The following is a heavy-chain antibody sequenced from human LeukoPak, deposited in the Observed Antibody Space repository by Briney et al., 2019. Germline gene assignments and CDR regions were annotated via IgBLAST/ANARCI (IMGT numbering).Heavy chain of an antibody. D-gene: IGHD3-9*01. Sequence: PSETLSLTCAVSGGSISSGGYSWSWIRQPPGKGLEWIGYIYHSGSTNYNPSLKSRVTMSVDTSKNQFSLKLSSVTAADTAVYYCAREYYDILTGHSDFDYWGQGTLVTVSS. CDR1: GGSISSGGYS. J-gene: IGHJ4*02. CDR2: IYHSGST. CDR3: AREYYDILTGHSDFDY. V-gene: IGHV4-30-2*01.